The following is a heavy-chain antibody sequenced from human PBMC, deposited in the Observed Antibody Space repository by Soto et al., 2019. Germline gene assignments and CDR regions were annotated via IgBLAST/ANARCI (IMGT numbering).Heavy chain of an antibody. CDR3: ARDSGGVVVVAATLSYFDY. V-gene: IGHV6-1*01. Sequence: TLSLTCAISGGSVSSNSAAWNWFRQSPSRGLEWLGRTYYRSKWYNDYAVSVKSRITINPDTSKNQFSLQLNSVTPEDTAVYYCARDSGGVVVVAATLSYFDYWGQGTLVTVSS. J-gene: IGHJ4*02. CDR1: GGSVSSNSAA. CDR2: TYYRSKWYN. D-gene: IGHD2-15*01.